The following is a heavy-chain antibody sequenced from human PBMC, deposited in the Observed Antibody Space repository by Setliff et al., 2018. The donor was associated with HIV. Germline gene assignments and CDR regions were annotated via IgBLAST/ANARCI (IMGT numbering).Heavy chain of an antibody. CDR2: MSIHGNVI. Sequence: SLRLSCAATGFTFDSYVLHWVRQAPGKGLEWVAVMSIHGNVIIYADSVEGRFTISRDNSRNRLFLQMNSLRVEDTAVYYCARDPTVGSPDYFDFWGQGTLVTVSS. D-gene: IGHD1-26*01. CDR3: ARDPTVGSPDYFDF. CDR1: GFTFDSYV. V-gene: IGHV3-30*03. J-gene: IGHJ4*02.